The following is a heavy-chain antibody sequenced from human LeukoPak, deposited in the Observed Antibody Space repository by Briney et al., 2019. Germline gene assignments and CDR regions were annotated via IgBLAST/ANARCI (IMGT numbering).Heavy chain of an antibody. CDR2: ISSSGSTI. CDR3: ARGDSSRLLWFGELLRFNAFDI. J-gene: IGHJ3*02. Sequence: PGGSLRLSCAASGFTFSSYWMSWVRQAPGKGLEWVSYISSSGSTIYYADSVKGRFTISRDNAKNSLYLQMNSLRAEDTAVYYCARGDSSRLLWFGELLRFNAFDIWGQGTMVTVSS. D-gene: IGHD3-10*01. CDR1: GFTFSSYW. V-gene: IGHV3-48*04.